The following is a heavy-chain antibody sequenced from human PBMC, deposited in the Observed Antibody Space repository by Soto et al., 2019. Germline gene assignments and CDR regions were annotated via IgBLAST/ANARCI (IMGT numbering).Heavy chain of an antibody. CDR3: VRADIGLCTDS. V-gene: IGHV3-74*01. Sequence: GGSLRLSCTASGFTFSSYWMHWVRQAPGRGLVWVSHIDSDGSTTTYADFVEGRFTISRDNAKNTLYLQMNSLRAEDTAVYYCVRADIGLCTDSRRLGPLVTV. CDR2: IDSDGSTT. J-gene: IGHJ5*01. CDR1: GFTFSSYW.